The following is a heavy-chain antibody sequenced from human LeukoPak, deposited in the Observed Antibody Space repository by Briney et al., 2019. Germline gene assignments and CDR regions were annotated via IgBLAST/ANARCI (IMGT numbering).Heavy chain of an antibody. Sequence: PGRSLRLSCAASGFTFSSYGMHWVRQAPGKGLEWVAVIWYDGSNKYYADSVKGRFTISRDNSKNTLYLQMNSLRAEDTAVYYCAKGEGYCTNGVCYSGPYYYYYYGMDVWGQGTTVTVSS. V-gene: IGHV3-33*06. CDR2: IWYDGSNK. J-gene: IGHJ6*02. CDR1: GFTFSSYG. CDR3: AKGEGYCTNGVCYSGPYYYYYYGMDV. D-gene: IGHD2-8*01.